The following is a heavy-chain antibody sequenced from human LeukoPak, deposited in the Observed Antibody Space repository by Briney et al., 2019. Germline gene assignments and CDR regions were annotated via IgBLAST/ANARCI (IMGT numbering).Heavy chain of an antibody. J-gene: IGHJ4*02. CDR3: ARARGPYGDYHYFDY. Sequence: GGSLRLSCVASGFTFNDYYMSWIRQAPGKGLEWVSYISMSGSTIYYADPVKGRFTISRDNARNSLYLQMNSLRAEDTAVYYCARARGPYGDYHYFDYWGQGTLVTVSS. V-gene: IGHV3-11*01. CDR1: GFTFNDYY. D-gene: IGHD4-17*01. CDR2: ISMSGSTI.